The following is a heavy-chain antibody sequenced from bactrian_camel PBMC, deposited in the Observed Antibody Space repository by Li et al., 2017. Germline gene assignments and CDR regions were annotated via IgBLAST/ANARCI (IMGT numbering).Heavy chain of an antibody. D-gene: IGHD2*01. J-gene: IGHJ4*01. CDR2: IYTGGGTS. CDR1: GHTANRYC. Sequence: VQLVESGGGSVQAGGSLRLTCLVSGHTANRYCMGWIRQAPGMGLEWVSSIYTGGGTSYYTDSVKGRFTISRDNAKTTVYLQMNSLKSEDTALYYCTTSNVGSLSRSQATQVTVS. V-gene: IGHV3-2*01.